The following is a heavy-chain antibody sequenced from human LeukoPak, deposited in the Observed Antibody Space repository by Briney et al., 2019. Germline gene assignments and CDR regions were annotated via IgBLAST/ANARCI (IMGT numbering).Heavy chain of an antibody. Sequence: GGSLRLSCAASGFTFRTYDMIWVRQAPGKGLEWVSSSSAGRPFYADSVKGRFTISRDDSTNTVYLQMNRLKVEDTAAYYCAKSQRGYYDHYFDYWGQGTLVTVSS. J-gene: IGHJ4*02. CDR3: AKSQRGYYDHYFDY. D-gene: IGHD3-22*01. V-gene: IGHV3-23*01. CDR2: SSAGRP. CDR1: GFTFRTYD.